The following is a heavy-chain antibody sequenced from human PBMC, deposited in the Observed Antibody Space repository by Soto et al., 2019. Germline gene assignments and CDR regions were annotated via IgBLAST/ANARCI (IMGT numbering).Heavy chain of an antibody. J-gene: IGHJ6*02. D-gene: IGHD3-3*01. Sequence: GSLRLSCAASGXTFSSYCMHWVRQAPGKGLVWVSRINSDGSSTSYADSVKGRFTISIDNAKNTLYLQMNSVRADDTAFYYCARSGRFLGRQYGMDVWGQGTTFTVSS. V-gene: IGHV3-74*01. CDR3: ARSGRFLGRQYGMDV. CDR2: INSDGSST. CDR1: GXTFSSYC.